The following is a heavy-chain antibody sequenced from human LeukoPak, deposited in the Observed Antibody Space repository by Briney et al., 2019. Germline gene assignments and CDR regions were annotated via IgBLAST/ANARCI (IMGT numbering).Heavy chain of an antibody. CDR3: AKVSSNWAYFDY. CDR1: GFNVTTNY. Sequence: GGSLRLSCAASGFNVTTNYMSWVRQVPGKGLEWVSVFSSGGYTGYADSVKGRFTVSRDSSKNTLYLQMNSLRAEDTAVYYCAKVSSNWAYFDYWGQGTLVTVSS. D-gene: IGHD7-27*01. CDR2: FSSGGYT. V-gene: IGHV3-53*01. J-gene: IGHJ4*02.